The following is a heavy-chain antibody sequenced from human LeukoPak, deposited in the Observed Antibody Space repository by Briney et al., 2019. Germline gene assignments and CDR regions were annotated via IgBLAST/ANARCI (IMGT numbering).Heavy chain of an antibody. Sequence: GWSLRLSCATSGFTLSSYWMHWVRQAPGKGLVWASRIKSDGRTNYADSVKGRFTISRDNAKNTVSLQMNSLRAEDTGVYYCARAPSEIGGYYPEYFRHWGPGTLVIVS. CDR2: IKSDGRT. D-gene: IGHD3-22*01. CDR3: ARAPSEIGGYYPEYFRH. J-gene: IGHJ1*01. V-gene: IGHV3-74*01. CDR1: GFTLSSYW.